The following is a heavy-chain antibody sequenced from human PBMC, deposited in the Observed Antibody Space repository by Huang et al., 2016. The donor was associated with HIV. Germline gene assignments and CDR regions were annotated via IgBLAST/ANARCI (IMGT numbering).Heavy chain of an antibody. J-gene: IGHJ5*02. V-gene: IGHV1-3*01. Sequence: QVQLVQSGGEVEKPGASVNLSCKASGFNFLTYALHWVRQAPGQRLEWMGGINGDGLTKYSQKFQGRVTITRDRSASTVYVDFKSLTYEDTAVYYCARDKEAGTPFFDPWGQGTLVTVSS. CDR2: INGDGLT. CDR3: ARDKEAGTPFFDP. D-gene: IGHD6-19*01. CDR1: GFNFLTYA.